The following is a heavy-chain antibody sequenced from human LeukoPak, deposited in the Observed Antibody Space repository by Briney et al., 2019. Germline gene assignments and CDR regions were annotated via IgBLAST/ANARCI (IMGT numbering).Heavy chain of an antibody. V-gene: IGHV3-7*01. CDR3: ARDFMPPWLSDMVTYYYYYGMDV. D-gene: IGHD4-23*01. J-gene: IGHJ6*02. CDR1: GFTFSDYY. CDR2: IKQDGSEK. Sequence: GGSLRLSCAASGFTFSDYYMSWIRQDPGKGLEWVANIKQDGSEKYYVDSVKGRFTISRDNAKNSLYLQMNSLRAEDTAVYYCARDFMPPWLSDMVTYYYYYGMDVWGQGTTVTVSS.